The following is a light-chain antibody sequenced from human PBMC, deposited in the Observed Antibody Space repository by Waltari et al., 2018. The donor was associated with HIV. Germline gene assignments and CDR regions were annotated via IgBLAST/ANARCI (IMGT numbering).Light chain of an antibody. CDR1: SSNIGNNY. V-gene: IGLV1-47*01. CDR3: ASWDDSLSGWV. Sequence: QSVLTQPPSASGTPRQRVTISCSGSSSNIGNNYVYWYQHLPGSAPKLLIYRNDQRPSGVPDRLSGSKSGTSASLAISGLRSDDESDYYCASWDDSLSGWVFGGGTKLTVL. J-gene: IGLJ3*02. CDR2: RND.